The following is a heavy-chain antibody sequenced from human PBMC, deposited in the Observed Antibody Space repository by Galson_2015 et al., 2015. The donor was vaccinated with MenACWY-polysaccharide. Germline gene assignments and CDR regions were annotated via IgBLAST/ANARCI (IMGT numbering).Heavy chain of an antibody. D-gene: IGHD7-27*01. CDR3: VTGAGDSDH. CDR2: VCSPGDT. Sequence: SETLSLTCSVSGGSITSWCYSWIRQSAGTGLEWIGRVCSPGDTKYNPSFESRVTMSLDTSKNQISLHLKSLTAADTAVFFCVTGAGDSDHWGQGFLVTVSS. J-gene: IGHJ4*02. CDR1: GGSITSWC. V-gene: IGHV4-4*07.